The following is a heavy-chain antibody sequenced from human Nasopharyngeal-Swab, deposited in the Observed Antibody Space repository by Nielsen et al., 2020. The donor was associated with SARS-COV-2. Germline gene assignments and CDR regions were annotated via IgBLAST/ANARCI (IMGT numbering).Heavy chain of an antibody. CDR2: IAHDASNE. V-gene: IGHV3-30*03. CDR3: ARGGGSSSSAPFDY. J-gene: IGHJ4*02. D-gene: IGHD6-6*01. Sequence: VRQAPGKGLEWVAFIAHDASNEYYGDSVKGRFSISRDSSKNTLYLQMNSLRAEDTAVYYCARGGGSSSSAPFDYWGQGTLVTVSS.